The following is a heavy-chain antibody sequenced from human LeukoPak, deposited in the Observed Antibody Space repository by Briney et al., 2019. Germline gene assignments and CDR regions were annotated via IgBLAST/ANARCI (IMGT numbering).Heavy chain of an antibody. Sequence: SETLSLTCAVSGYSISSGYYWDWIRQPPGKGLEWIGNIYHSGSTYYNPSLKSRVTISVETSKNQFSLKLSSVTAADTAVYYCARQYWDDSKLDYWGQGTLVTVSS. V-gene: IGHV4-38-2*01. CDR3: ARQYWDDSKLDY. CDR2: IYHSGST. J-gene: IGHJ4*02. CDR1: GYSISSGYY. D-gene: IGHD3-22*01.